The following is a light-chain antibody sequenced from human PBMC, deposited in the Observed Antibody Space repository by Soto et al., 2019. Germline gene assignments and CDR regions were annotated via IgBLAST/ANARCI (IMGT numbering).Light chain of an antibody. CDR3: QQYNNWWT. CDR1: QSVSSN. CDR2: GAS. V-gene: IGKV3-15*01. J-gene: IGKJ1*01. Sequence: EIVMTQSPATLSVSPGESATLSCRASQSVSSNLAWHQQKPGQAPRLLIYGASTRATGIPARFSGSGSGTEFTLTISSLQSEDFAVYYCQQYNNWWTFGQGTKVDIK.